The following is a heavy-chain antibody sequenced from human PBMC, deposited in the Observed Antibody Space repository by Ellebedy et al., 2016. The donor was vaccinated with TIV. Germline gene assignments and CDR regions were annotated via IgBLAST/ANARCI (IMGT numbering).Heavy chain of an antibody. J-gene: IGHJ5*02. V-gene: IGHV7-4-1*02. CDR2: IDTNNGNP. CDR1: GYSFVSYG. CDR3: ARGGGTAVAGLDL. Sequence: AASVKVSCKASGYSFVSYGISWVRQAPGQGLEWMGWIDTNNGNPTYAPGFTGRFVFSLDTSRTTAYIHINSLKPEDTAIYYCARGGGTAVAGLDLWGQGALVTVSS. D-gene: IGHD6-19*01.